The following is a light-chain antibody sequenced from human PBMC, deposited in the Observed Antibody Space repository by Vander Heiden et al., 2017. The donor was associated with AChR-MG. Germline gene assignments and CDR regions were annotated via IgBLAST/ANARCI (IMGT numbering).Light chain of an antibody. CDR1: NLGIRI. Sequence: SYELTQPPSVSVALGQPAKLTCGGNNLGIRIVHWYPHKTGQAPVLIIYRDANRPSGIPERISGSKARNTATLTISRDQAGDEADYYCQVWDSSTWVFGGGTKLTVL. CDR3: QVWDSSTWV. V-gene: IGLV3-9*01. J-gene: IGLJ3*02. CDR2: RDA.